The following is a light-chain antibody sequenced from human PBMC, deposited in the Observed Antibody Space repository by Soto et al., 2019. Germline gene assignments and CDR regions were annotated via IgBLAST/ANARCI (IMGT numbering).Light chain of an antibody. Sequence: SYELTQPPSVSVSPGQTASITCSGDNLGDKYACWYQQRPGQSPVLVIYLDTKRPSGIPERFSGSNSGKTATLTISETQAXXXXXXYCQAWDSSTVVFGGGTKLT. J-gene: IGLJ2*01. CDR3: QAWDSSTVV. CDR2: LDT. CDR1: NLGDKY. V-gene: IGLV3-1*01.